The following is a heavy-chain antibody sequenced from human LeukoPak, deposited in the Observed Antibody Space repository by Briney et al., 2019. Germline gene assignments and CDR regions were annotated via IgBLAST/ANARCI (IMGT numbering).Heavy chain of an antibody. J-gene: IGHJ2*01. D-gene: IGHD1-14*01. CDR1: GGTLSSYA. V-gene: IGHV1-69*05. CDR2: IIPIFGTA. Sequence: GASVKVSCKASGGTLSSYAISWVRQAPGQGLEWMGGIIPIFGTANYAQKFQGRVTITTDESTSTAYMELSSLRSEDTAVYYCARISDHNWYFDLWGRGTLVTVSS. CDR3: ARISDHNWYFDL.